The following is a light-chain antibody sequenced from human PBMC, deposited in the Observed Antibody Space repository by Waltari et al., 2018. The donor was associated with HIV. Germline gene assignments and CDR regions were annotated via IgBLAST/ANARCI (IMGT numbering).Light chain of an antibody. CDR2: RNK. V-gene: IGLV1-47*01. Sequence: QSVLSQPPSASGTPGQRVTISCSGSSSNIGSNFVYWYQQFPGTAPKLLIYRNKQRPSGVPDRFSGSKSGTSASLAISGLRSEDEAEYYCAAWEDSLSGLWVFGGGTKLTVL. CDR3: AAWEDSLSGLWV. J-gene: IGLJ3*02. CDR1: SSNIGSNF.